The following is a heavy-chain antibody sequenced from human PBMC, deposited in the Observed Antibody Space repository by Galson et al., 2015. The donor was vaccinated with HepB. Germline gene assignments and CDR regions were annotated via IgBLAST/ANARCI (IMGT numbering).Heavy chain of an antibody. J-gene: IGHJ4*02. CDR3: ARGRGQDSGYDFLVNS. V-gene: IGHV3-30*04. CDR2: ISYDVNTK. CDR1: GFTFSSDA. Sequence: SLRLSCAASGFTFSSDAMHWVRQAPGKGLEWVAVISYDVNTKYYADSVKGRFTISRDNSKNTLFLQMNSLRTDDTAVYYCARGRGQDSGYDFLVNSWGQGTLVAVSS. D-gene: IGHD5-12*01.